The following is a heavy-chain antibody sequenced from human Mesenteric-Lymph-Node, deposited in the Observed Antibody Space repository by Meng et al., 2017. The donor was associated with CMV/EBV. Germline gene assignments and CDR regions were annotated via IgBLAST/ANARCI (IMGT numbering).Heavy chain of an antibody. V-gene: IGHV4-39*07. CDR3: ARGTRGWRNYFDY. CDR2: INHSGST. J-gene: IGHJ4*02. Sequence: TASGGSVSSGSYYWSCIRQPPGKGLEWIGEINHSGSTNYNPFLKSRVTISVDTSKNQFSLKLSSVTAADTAVYYCARGTRGWRNYFDYWGQGTLVTVSS. D-gene: IGHD2-8*02. CDR1: GGSVSSGSYY.